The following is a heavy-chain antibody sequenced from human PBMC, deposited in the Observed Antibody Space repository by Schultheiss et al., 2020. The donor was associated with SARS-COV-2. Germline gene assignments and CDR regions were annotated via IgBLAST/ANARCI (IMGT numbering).Heavy chain of an antibody. Sequence: GGSLRLSCAASGFTFSRNYMNWVRQAPGKGLVWVSRINSDGSSTSYADSVKGRFTISRDNAKNTLYLQMNSLRAEDTAVYYCARVWLGAIDYWGQGTLVTVSS. V-gene: IGHV3-74*01. D-gene: IGHD3-3*01. J-gene: IGHJ4*02. CDR1: GFTFSRNY. CDR3: ARVWLGAIDY. CDR2: INSDGSST.